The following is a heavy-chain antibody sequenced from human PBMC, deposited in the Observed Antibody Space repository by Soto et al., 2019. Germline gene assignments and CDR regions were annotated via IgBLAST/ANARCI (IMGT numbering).Heavy chain of an antibody. V-gene: IGHV3-74*01. D-gene: IGHD2-2*01. J-gene: IGHJ6*02. CDR1: GFTFSSYW. Sequence: GGSLRLSCAASGFTFSSYWMHWVRQAPGKGLVWVSRINSDGSSTSYADSVKGRFTISRDNAKNTLYLQMNSLRAEDTAVYYCARGYCSSTSCYALGHHGMDVWGQGTTVTVSS. CDR3: ARGYCSSTSCYALGHHGMDV. CDR2: INSDGSST.